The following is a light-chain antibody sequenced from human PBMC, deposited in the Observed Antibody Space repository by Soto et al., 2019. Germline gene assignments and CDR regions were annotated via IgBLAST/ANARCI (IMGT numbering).Light chain of an antibody. CDR1: SSNIGAGYD. V-gene: IGLV1-40*01. J-gene: IGLJ3*02. CDR3: QSYDNAVSGWV. Sequence: QSVLTQPPSVSGAPGQRVTIFCTGTSSNIGAGYDVHWYQQFPGTVPKLLIYGNTNRPSGVPDRFSGSKSGTSVSLAISGLQAEDEADYYCQSYDNAVSGWVFGGGTKVTVL. CDR2: GNT.